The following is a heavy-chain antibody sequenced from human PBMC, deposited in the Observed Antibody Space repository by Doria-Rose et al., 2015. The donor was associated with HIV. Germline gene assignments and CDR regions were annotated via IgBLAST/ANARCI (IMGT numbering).Heavy chain of an antibody. D-gene: IGHD6-13*01. J-gene: IGHJ4*02. V-gene: IGHV2-26*01. CDR2: IFSDDER. Sequence: QITLKVSGPVLVKPTETLTLTCTVSGVSLSSPGMGVSWIRQPPGKALEWLANIFSDDERSYKTSLKSRLTISRGTAKSQVVRTMTDMDPVDTATYYCARIKSSRWYHKYYFDCWGQGTLVIVSA. CDR3: ARIKSSRWYHKYYFDC. CDR1: GVSLSSPGMG.